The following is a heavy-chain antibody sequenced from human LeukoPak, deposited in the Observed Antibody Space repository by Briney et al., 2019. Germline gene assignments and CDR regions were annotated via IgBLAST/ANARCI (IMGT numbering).Heavy chain of an antibody. Sequence: GGSLRLPCAASGFTFSSNAMSWVRQAPGKGLEWVSAISGSGGSTYYADSVKGRFTISRDNSKNTLYLQMNSLRAEDTAVYYCAKDPYGTRYFDYWGQGTLVTVSS. CDR2: ISGSGGST. D-gene: IGHD2-2*01. CDR3: AKDPYGTRYFDY. J-gene: IGHJ4*02. CDR1: GFTFSSNA. V-gene: IGHV3-23*01.